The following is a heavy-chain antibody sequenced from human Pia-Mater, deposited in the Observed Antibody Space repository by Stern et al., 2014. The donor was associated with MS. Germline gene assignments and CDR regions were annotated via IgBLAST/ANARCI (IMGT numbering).Heavy chain of an antibody. V-gene: IGHV4-39*01. D-gene: IGHD2-8*02. CDR2: VYYSGAT. Sequence: VQLVESGPGLVKPSETLSLTCAVSGDSISSYTHYWAWIRQPPGKGLEWIGSVYYSGATYYNPSLNSPVTISVDTSKNPSSRGLTSLTAADTAVYYCAKHACTGAACPFDLWGQGTLVTVSS. CDR1: GDSISSYTHY. J-gene: IGHJ4*02. CDR3: AKHACTGAACPFDL.